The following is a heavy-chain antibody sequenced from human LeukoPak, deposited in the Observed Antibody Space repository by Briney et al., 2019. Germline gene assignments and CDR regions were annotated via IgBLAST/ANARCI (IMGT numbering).Heavy chain of an antibody. CDR2: IRSKAYGWTT. V-gene: IGHV3-49*04. Sequence: GGSLRFSGTAFGITFGDYVLSWGGQAPGKGLGWVGFIRSKAYGWTTEYAASVTGRFTISRDDSKSIAYLQMNSLKTEDTAVYFCRAPLLWFGESNFDYWGQGTLVTVCS. CDR3: RAPLLWFGESNFDY. J-gene: IGHJ4*02. CDR1: GITFGDYV. D-gene: IGHD3-10*01.